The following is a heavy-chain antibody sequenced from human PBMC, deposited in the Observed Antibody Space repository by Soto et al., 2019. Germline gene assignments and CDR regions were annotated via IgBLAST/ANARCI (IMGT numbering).Heavy chain of an antibody. CDR1: GLTFTLYA. CDR2: ISHDGSIK. V-gene: IGHV3-30-3*01. Sequence: GGSLRLSCAASGLTFTLYAIHWVRQAPGKGLEWVAVISHDGSIKYYTDSVKGRFTISRDNSLHTVYLQMNSLGPEDTAVYFCARSSGVSTPDFDYWGQGALVTVSS. D-gene: IGHD3-10*01. CDR3: ARSSGVSTPDFDY. J-gene: IGHJ4*02.